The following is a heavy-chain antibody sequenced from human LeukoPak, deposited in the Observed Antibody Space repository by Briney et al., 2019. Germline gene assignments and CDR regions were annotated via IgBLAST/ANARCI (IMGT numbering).Heavy chain of an antibody. CDR2: IYTSGST. V-gene: IGHV4-4*09. D-gene: IGHD5-18*01. J-gene: IGHJ3*02. CDR1: GGSISSYY. Sequence: SETLSLTCTVSGGSISSYYWSWTRQPPGKGLEWIGYIYTSGSTNYNPSLKSRVTISVDTSKNQFSLKLSSVTAADTAVYYCARHGAYSYGYGGDAFDIWGQGTMVTVSS. CDR3: ARHGAYSYGYGGDAFDI.